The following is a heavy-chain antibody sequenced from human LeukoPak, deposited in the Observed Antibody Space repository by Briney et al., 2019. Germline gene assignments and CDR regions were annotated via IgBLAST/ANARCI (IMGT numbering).Heavy chain of an antibody. CDR2: IVPIFGTA. J-gene: IGHJ5*02. D-gene: IGHD6-13*01. CDR1: GGTFSSYS. V-gene: IGHV1-69*13. CDR3: ARDRAAAGLNNWFDP. Sequence: ASVKVSCKASGGTFSSYSISWVRQAPGQGLEWMGGIVPIFGTADYAQKFQGRVMITADESTSTAYMELSSLRSEDTAVYYCARDRAAAGLNNWFDPWGQGTRVTVSS.